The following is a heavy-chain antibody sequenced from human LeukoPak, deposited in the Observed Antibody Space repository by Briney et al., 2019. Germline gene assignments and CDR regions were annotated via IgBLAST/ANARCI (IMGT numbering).Heavy chain of an antibody. CDR1: GGSVSSGDYY. CDR3: ARVFGYFDWLLPAYYFDY. D-gene: IGHD3-9*01. CDR2: IYYSGST. V-gene: IGHV4-30-4*01. Sequence: SETLSLTRTVSGGSVSSGDYYWSWIRQPPGKGPEWIGYIYYSGSTYYNPSLKSRVTISVDTSKNQFSLKLSSVTAADTAVYYCARVFGYFDWLLPAYYFDYWGQGTLVTVSS. J-gene: IGHJ4*02.